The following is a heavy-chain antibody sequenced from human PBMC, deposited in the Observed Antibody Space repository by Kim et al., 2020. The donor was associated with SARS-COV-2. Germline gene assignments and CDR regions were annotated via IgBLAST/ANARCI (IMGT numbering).Heavy chain of an antibody. D-gene: IGHD6-19*01. CDR3: TRGAVSGKDAFGF. CDR1: GFSLTKYG. J-gene: IGHJ3*01. Sequence: GGSLRLSCEASGFSLTKYGMHWVRQAPGTGLEWVAFMSYDGSVKYYGETVKGRFTISRDTSKNTLFLQMNSLRAEDTAVYYCTRGAVSGKDAFGFWGQGSLVTVSS. V-gene: IGHV3-30*03. CDR2: MSYDGSVK.